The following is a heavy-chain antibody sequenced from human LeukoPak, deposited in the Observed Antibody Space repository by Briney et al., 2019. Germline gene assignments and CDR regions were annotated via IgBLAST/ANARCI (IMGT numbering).Heavy chain of an antibody. J-gene: IGHJ4*02. D-gene: IGHD5-12*01. CDR1: GVTFRNYG. Sequence: GGSLRLSCSVSGVTFRNYGMHWVRQAPGKGLEWVALISSNGIDKLYGASVKGRFTISRDDSKSTLYLQMNSLTAEDTAVYYCTTKVMRGNLGDDYDDWGQGTLVTVSS. V-gene: IGHV3-30*03. CDR2: ISSNGIDK. CDR3: TTKVMRGNLGDDYDD.